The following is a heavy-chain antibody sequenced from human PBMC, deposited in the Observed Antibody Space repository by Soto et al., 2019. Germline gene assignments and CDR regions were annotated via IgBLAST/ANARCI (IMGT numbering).Heavy chain of an antibody. Sequence: SETLSLTCTVSGGSISSYYWSWIRQPPGKGLEWIGYIYYSGSTNYNPSLKSRVTISVDTSKNQFSLKLSSVTAADTAVYYCARDRRTWLDYWGQGTLVTV. CDR2: IYYSGST. CDR1: GGSISSYY. V-gene: IGHV4-59*01. CDR3: ARDRRTWLDY. J-gene: IGHJ4*02.